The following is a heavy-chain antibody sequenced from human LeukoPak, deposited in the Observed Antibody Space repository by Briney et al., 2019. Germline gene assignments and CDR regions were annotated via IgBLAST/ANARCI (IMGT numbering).Heavy chain of an antibody. Sequence: PSETLSLTCAVYGGSFSGYYWRWIRQPPGKGLEWIGEINHSGSTNYNPSLKSLLTISGDTSNNQFSLKRSSVTAADTAVYYCTRRYCSSTSCYHFDYWGQGTLVTVSS. D-gene: IGHD2-2*01. CDR3: TRRYCSSTSCYHFDY. J-gene: IGHJ4*02. CDR2: INHSGST. V-gene: IGHV4-34*01. CDR1: GGSFSGYY.